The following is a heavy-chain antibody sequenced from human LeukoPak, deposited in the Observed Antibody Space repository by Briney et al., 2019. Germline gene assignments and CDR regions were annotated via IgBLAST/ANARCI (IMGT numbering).Heavy chain of an antibody. CDR2: IYHSGST. J-gene: IGHJ6*02. CDR3: AIVLGYYASGSYYNRLGDYYGMDV. D-gene: IGHD3-10*01. V-gene: IGHV4-4*02. CDR1: GGSISSSNW. Sequence: PSGTLSLTCAVSGGSISSSNWWGWVRQPPGKGLEWIGEIYHSGSTNYNPSLKSRVTISVDKSKNQFSLKLSSVTAADTAVYYCAIVLGYYASGSYYNRLGDYYGMDVWGQGTTVTVSS.